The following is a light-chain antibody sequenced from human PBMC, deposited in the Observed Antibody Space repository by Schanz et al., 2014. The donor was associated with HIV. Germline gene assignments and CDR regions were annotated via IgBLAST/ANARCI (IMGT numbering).Light chain of an antibody. CDR2: EVN. Sequence: QSALTQPASVSGSPGQSITISCTGTSSDIGYYKLVSWYQQYPGKAPKLIIFEVNKRPSGVPNRFSGSKSGNTASLTISGLHTDDEADYYCSSYAGSSALLFGGGTKLTVL. CDR1: SSDIGYYKL. V-gene: IGLV2-23*02. CDR3: SSYAGSSALL. J-gene: IGLJ2*01.